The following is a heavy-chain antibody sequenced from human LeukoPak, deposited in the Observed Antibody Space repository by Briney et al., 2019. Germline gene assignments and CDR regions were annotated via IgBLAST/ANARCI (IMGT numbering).Heavy chain of an antibody. D-gene: IGHD6-13*01. CDR3: ARDRFGSYNSSWTDY. Sequence: GGSLRLSCAASGFTFSSYSMNWVRQAPGKGLEWVSSISSSSSYIYYADSVKGRFTISRDNAKNSLYLQMNSLRAEDTAVYYCARDRFGSYNSSWTDYWGQGTLVTVSS. CDR2: ISSSSSYI. CDR1: GFTFSSYS. J-gene: IGHJ4*02. V-gene: IGHV3-21*01.